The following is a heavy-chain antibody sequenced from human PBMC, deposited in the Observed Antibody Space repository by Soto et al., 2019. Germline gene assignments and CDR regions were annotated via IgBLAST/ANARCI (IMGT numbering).Heavy chain of an antibody. D-gene: IGHD2-15*01. J-gene: IGHJ5*02. Sequence: QLQLQESGPGLVKPSETLSLTCTVSGGSISSGRYYWGWIRQPPGKGLEWIGSIYYSGSTYSNPSLKSRVAIFVDTSKEKFCLRLSSVTAADTAVYYCARHSDCSGGSCYSAYFAVGNWFDPWGQGTLVTVSS. CDR2: IYYSGST. CDR1: GGSISSGRYY. V-gene: IGHV4-39*01. CDR3: ARHSDCSGGSCYSAYFAVGNWFDP.